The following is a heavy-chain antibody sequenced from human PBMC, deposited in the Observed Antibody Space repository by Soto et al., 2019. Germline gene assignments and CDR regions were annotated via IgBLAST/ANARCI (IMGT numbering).Heavy chain of an antibody. CDR3: ADSWLPTSY. Sequence: PWWSLRLSCSASVFSFSHYWMHWVRQAPGKGLVWVSRISPDGRTTTYADSVKGRFTISRDNAKSTLYLQMNSLTVEDGAVYYCADSWLPTSYWGPGTLVTVSS. CDR1: VFSFSHYW. J-gene: IGHJ4*02. V-gene: IGHV3-74*01. CDR2: ISPDGRTT. D-gene: IGHD3-10*01.